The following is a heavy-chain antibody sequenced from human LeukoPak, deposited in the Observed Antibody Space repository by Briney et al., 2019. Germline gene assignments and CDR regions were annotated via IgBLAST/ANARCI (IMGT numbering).Heavy chain of an antibody. J-gene: IGHJ3*02. CDR2: IYTSGST. D-gene: IGHD3-22*01. CDR1: GGSFSNYY. CDR3: ARSVLNFYDSSGYSNAFAI. Sequence: ASETLSLTCTVSGGSFSNYYWSWIRQPAGKRLEWIGRIYTSGSTNYNPSLKSRVTMSIDTSKNKFSLRLSSVTAADTAVYYCARSVLNFYDSSGYSNAFAIWGQGTMVTVSS. V-gene: IGHV4-4*07.